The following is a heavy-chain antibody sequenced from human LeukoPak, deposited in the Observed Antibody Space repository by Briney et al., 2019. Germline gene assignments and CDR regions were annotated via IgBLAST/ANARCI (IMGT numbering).Heavy chain of an antibody. CDR1: GGPISSGSDY. CDR3: AREGLDYVWGSYRSSYVDY. CDR2: IYTSGST. D-gene: IGHD3-16*02. J-gene: IGHJ4*02. Sequence: SQTLSLTCTVSGGPISSGSDYWSWIRQPAGKGLEWIGRIYTSGSTNYNPSLKSRVTISVDTSKNQFSLKLSSVTAADTAVYYCAREGLDYVWGSYRSSYVDYWGQGTLVTVSS. V-gene: IGHV4-61*02.